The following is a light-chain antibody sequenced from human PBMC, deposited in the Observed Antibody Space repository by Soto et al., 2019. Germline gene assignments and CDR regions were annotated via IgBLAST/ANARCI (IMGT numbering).Light chain of an antibody. Sequence: EIVMTQSPATLSVSVGGRATLSCRASQGVSSNLAWYQQKPGQAPKLLIYGASTRATGTPARFSGSESGTEFTLTISSLQSEDFAVYYCQQYNKWPLTFGGGTKVEIK. J-gene: IGKJ4*01. V-gene: IGKV3-15*01. CDR3: QQYNKWPLT. CDR2: GAS. CDR1: QGVSSN.